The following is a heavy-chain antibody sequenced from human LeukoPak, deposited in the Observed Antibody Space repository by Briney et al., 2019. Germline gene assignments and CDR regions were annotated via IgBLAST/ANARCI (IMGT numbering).Heavy chain of an antibody. CDR3: ARSDLGTITAVPFNY. V-gene: IGHV1-18*01. CDR2: ISGYQGST. J-gene: IGHJ4*02. Sequence: ALVKFSGKASGYAFTNYGITWVRKAPGQGLEWWGWISGYQGSTKYAHNSKGRVTMTIDRSTTTPSFDVRARRSDDPALNFFARSDLGTITAVPFNYWGQGTLVAVSS. CDR1: GYAFTNYG. D-gene: IGHD5-24*01.